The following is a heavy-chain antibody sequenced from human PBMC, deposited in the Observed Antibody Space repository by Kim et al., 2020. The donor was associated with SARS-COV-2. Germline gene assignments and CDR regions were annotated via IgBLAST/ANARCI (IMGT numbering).Heavy chain of an antibody. Sequence: SVKVSCKASGGTFSSYAISWVRQAPGQGLEWMGGIIPIFGTANYAQKFQGRVTITADESTSTAYMELSSLRSEDTAVYYCARDNLVPPIVGAHRWWFDPWGQGTLVTVSS. CDR3: ARDNLVPPIVGAHRWWFDP. CDR1: GGTFSSYA. CDR2: IIPIFGTA. J-gene: IGHJ5*02. V-gene: IGHV1-69*13. D-gene: IGHD1-26*01.